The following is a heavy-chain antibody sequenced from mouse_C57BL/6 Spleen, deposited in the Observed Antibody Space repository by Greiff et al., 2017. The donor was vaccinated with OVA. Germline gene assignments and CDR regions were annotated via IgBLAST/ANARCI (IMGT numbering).Heavy chain of an antibody. CDR3: VIYYGYDGDFDY. J-gene: IGHJ2*01. D-gene: IGHD2-2*01. CDR1: GYTFTSYW. Sequence: QVHVKQPGAELVRPGSSVKLSCKASGYTFTSYWMHWVKQRPIQGLEWIGNIDPSDSETHYNQKFKDKATLTVDKSSSTAYMQLSSLTSEDSAVYYCVIYYGYDGDFDYWGQGTTLTVSS. V-gene: IGHV1-52*01. CDR2: IDPSDSET.